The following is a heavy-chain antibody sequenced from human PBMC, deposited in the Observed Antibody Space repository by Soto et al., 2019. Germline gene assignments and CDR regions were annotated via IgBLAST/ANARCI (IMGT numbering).Heavy chain of an antibody. CDR1: GFTFSSYA. CDR2: ISGSGGST. Sequence: PGGSLRLSSAASGFTFSSYAMSWVRQAPGKGLEWVSAISGSGGSTYYADSVKGRFTISRDNSKNTLYLQMNSLRAEDTAVYYCAKAKYRGSGWYLFDYWGQGTLVTVSS. CDR3: AKAKYRGSGWYLFDY. V-gene: IGHV3-23*01. J-gene: IGHJ4*02. D-gene: IGHD6-19*01.